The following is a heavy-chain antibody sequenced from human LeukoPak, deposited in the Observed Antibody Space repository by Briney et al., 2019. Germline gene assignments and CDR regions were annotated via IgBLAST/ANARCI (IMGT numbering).Heavy chain of an antibody. CDR2: IYSGGST. J-gene: IGHJ4*02. V-gene: IGHV3-53*01. CDR1: GFTASSNY. Sequence: RGSLRLSCAASGFTASSNYMSWVRQAPGTGLEWGSVIYSGGSTYYADSVKGRFTISRDNSKNTLYLQMNSLRAEDTAVYYCARQPGYSGSDWGQGTLVTVSS. D-gene: IGHD5-12*01. CDR3: ARQPGYSGSD.